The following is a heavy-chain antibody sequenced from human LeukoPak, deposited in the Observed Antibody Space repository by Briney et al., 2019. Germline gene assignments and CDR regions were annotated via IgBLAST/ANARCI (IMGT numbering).Heavy chain of an antibody. Sequence: PGGSLRLSCAASGFTFSSYGMHWVRQAPGKGLEWVAFIRYDGSNKYYADSVKGRFTISRDNSKNTLYLQMNGLRAEDTAVYYCAKDGEFKGSSTSCPDYWGQGTLVTVSS. CDR3: AKDGEFKGSSTSCPDY. J-gene: IGHJ4*02. CDR1: GFTFSSYG. V-gene: IGHV3-30*02. D-gene: IGHD2-2*01. CDR2: IRYDGSNK.